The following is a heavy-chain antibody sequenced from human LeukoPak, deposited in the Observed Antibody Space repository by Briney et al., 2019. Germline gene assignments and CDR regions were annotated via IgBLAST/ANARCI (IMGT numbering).Heavy chain of an antibody. V-gene: IGHV4-38-2*01. Sequence: SETLSLTCAASGYSISSGYYCGCIRQPPGKGLEWIGCIYHSGSTYYNPSLKSRVTISGDTSKNQFSLKLSSVTAADTAVYYCARAYSKLDYWGQGTLVTVSS. CDR2: IYHSGST. D-gene: IGHD4-11*01. CDR3: ARAYSKLDY. J-gene: IGHJ4*02. CDR1: GYSISSGYY.